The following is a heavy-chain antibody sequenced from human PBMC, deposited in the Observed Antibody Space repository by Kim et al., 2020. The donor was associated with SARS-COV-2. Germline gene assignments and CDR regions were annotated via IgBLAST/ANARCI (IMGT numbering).Heavy chain of an antibody. CDR1: GGSISSSNW. J-gene: IGHJ4*02. Sequence: SETLSLTCAVSGGSISSSNWWSWVRQPPGKGLEWIGEIYHSGSTNYNPSLKSRVTISVDKSKNQFSLKLSSVTAADTAVYYCSRDGEGYCSGGSCYYFDYWGQGTLVTVYS. CDR2: IYHSGST. V-gene: IGHV4-4*02. CDR3: SRDGEGYCSGGSCYYFDY. D-gene: IGHD2-15*01.